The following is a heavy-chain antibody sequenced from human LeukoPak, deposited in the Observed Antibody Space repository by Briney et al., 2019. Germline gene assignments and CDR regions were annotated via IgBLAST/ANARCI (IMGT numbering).Heavy chain of an antibody. D-gene: IGHD2-2*01. CDR2: ISGIGATT. CDR3: AKGASYCSSPSCYAAWFDY. CDR1: AFNFSTYA. V-gene: IGHV3-23*01. Sequence: PGGSLRLSCAASAFNFSTYAMSWVRQAPGKGLEWVSSISGIGATTYYADSVKGRFTISRDNSKNTLYLLMNSLKAEDTAVYFCAKGASYCSSPSCYAAWFDYWGQGTLVTVSS. J-gene: IGHJ4*02.